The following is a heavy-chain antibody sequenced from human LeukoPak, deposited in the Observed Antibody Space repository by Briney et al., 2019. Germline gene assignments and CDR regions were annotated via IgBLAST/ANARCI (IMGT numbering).Heavy chain of an antibody. CDR3: ARQAGIAAAGYFDY. Sequence: ASVKVSCKASGYTFTGYYMHWVRQAPGQGLEWMGWINPNSGGTNYAQKFQGGVTMTRDTSISTAYMELSRLRSDDTAVYYCARQAGIAAAGYFDYWGQGTLVTVSS. CDR2: INPNSGGT. CDR1: GYTFTGYY. V-gene: IGHV1-2*02. D-gene: IGHD6-13*01. J-gene: IGHJ4*02.